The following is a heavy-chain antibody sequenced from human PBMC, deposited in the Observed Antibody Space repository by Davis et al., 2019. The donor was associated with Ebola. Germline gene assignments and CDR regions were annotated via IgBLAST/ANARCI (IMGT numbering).Heavy chain of an antibody. CDR2: IYYSGST. CDR1: GGSISSYY. D-gene: IGHD5-12*01. Sequence: MPSETLSLTCTVSGGSISSYYWSWIRQPPGKGLEWIGTIYYSGSTYYNPSLKSRVTISVDTSKNQVSLKLSSVTAADTAMYYCATSSLRGDDFAYWGQGTPVTVSS. V-gene: IGHV4-59*04. CDR3: ATSSLRGDDFAY. J-gene: IGHJ4*02.